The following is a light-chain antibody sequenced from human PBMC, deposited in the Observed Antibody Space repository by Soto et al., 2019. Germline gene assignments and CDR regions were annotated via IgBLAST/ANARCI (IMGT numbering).Light chain of an antibody. V-gene: IGLV2-14*01. CDR2: EVS. J-gene: IGLJ1*01. CDR1: STDVGVYNY. CDR3: NSYTTMNTYV. Sequence: QSVLTQPASVSGSPGQSITISCTGSSTDVGVYNYVSWYQQYPGQAPNLLIYEVSRRPSGFSHRFSGSKSVNTASLTISGLQAVDEAHYYCNSYTTMNTYVFGTGTKVTVL.